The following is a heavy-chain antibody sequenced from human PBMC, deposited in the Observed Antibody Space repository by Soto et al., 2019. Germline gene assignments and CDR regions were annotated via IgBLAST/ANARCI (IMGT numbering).Heavy chain of an antibody. CDR3: VRDVNHAFDI. CDR2: ISTNSQNT. V-gene: IGHV1-18*01. CDR1: GYSFTTNG. J-gene: IGHJ3*02. Sequence: QVYLMQSGTEVKKPGASVKVSCKASGYSFTTNGISWVRQAPGQGLEWMGWISTNSQNTNYPQKLQGRVPLTTDTSTRTAYMELRSLRFDDTAVYYCVRDVNHAFDIWGQGTRVIVS.